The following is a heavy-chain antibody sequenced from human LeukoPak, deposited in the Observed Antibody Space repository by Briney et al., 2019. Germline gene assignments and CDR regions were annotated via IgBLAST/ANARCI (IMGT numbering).Heavy chain of an antibody. J-gene: IGHJ4*02. CDR2: IIPILGIA. CDR1: GGTFSSYA. D-gene: IGHD3-9*01. CDR3: ASGFGGLSLYGYFDY. Sequence: SVKVSCKASGGTFSSYAIRWVRQAPGQGLEWMGRIIPILGIANYAQKFQGRVKITADKSTSTAYMELSSLRSEDTAVYYCASGFGGLSLYGYFDYWGQGTLVTVSS. V-gene: IGHV1-69*04.